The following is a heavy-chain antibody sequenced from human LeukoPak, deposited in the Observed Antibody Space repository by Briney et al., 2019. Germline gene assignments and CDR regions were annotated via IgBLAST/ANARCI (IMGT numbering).Heavy chain of an antibody. V-gene: IGHV3-30*18. CDR2: ISYDGSKK. CDR3: AKGHGDYFDY. Sequence: PGGSLRLSCAASTFTFNSYGIHWVRQAPGKGLEWVAFISYDGSKKYYADSVKGRFTISRGNSKNTLYLQMNSLRAEDTAVYYCAKGHGDYFDYWGQGTLVTVSS. D-gene: IGHD4-17*01. CDR1: TFTFNSYG. J-gene: IGHJ4*02.